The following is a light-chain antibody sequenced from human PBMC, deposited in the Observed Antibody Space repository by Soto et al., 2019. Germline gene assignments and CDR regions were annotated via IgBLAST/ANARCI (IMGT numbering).Light chain of an antibody. Sequence: EIVLTQSPATLSLSPGERATLSCRASQSVSSWLAWYQQKPGQAPRLLIYDASNRATGIPARFSGSGSGTEFTLTISSLEPEDFAVYYCQQRVNWLTFGGGTKVEIK. CDR3: QQRVNWLT. V-gene: IGKV3-11*01. J-gene: IGKJ4*01. CDR2: DAS. CDR1: QSVSSW.